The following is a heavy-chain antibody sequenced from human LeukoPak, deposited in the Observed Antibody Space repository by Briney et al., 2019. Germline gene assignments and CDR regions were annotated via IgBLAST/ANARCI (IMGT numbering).Heavy chain of an antibody. CDR3: ARRMTYYDFWSGYFFDY. V-gene: IGHV3-23*01. J-gene: IGHJ4*02. CDR2: ISGSGGST. D-gene: IGHD3-3*01. CDR1: GFTFSSYA. Sequence: GGSLRLSCAASGFTFSSYAMSWVRQAPGKGLEWVSAISGSGGSTYYADSVKGRFTISRDNSKNTLYLQMNSLRAEDTAVYYCARRMTYYDFWSGYFFDYGGQGTLVTVSS.